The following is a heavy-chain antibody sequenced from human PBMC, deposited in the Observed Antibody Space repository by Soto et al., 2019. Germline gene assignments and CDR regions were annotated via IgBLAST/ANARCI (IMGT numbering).Heavy chain of an antibody. CDR2: TYYRSKWYN. J-gene: IGHJ6*03. D-gene: IGHD1-1*01. CDR3: ARSNAADRPRVGYYYYMDV. V-gene: IGHV6-1*01. Sequence: SQTLSLTCVISGYSVSSTSAAWSWIRQSPSRGLEWLGMTYYRSKWYNDFAVSVRSRITINPDTSKNQFSLQLSSVTPEDTAVYYCARSNAADRPRVGYYYYMDVWGKGTTVTVSS. CDR1: GYSVSSTSAA.